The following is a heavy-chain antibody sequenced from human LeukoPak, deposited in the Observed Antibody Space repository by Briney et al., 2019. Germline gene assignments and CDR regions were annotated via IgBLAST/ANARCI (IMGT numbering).Heavy chain of an antibody. D-gene: IGHD6-19*01. CDR1: TGSISSSIYY. Sequence: KPSETLSLTCTVSTGSISSSIYYWGWVRQPPGKGLEWIGSIYYSGSTHYNPSLKGRVTISVDTSKNQFSLQLSSVTAADTAVYYCARNSSGCNFDYWGQGTLVTVSS. V-gene: IGHV4-39*01. CDR2: IYYSGST. CDR3: ARNSSGCNFDY. J-gene: IGHJ4*02.